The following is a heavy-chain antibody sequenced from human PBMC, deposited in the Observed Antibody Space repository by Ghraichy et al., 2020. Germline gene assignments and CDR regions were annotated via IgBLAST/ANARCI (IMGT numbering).Heavy chain of an antibody. CDR2: ISSSSSYI. V-gene: IGHV3-21*01. CDR1: GFTFSSYS. D-gene: IGHD3-3*01. CDR3: ARDREDFGVVINHDAFDI. Sequence: GGSLRLSCAASGFTFSSYSMNWVRQAPGKGLEWVSSISSSSSYIYYADSVKGRFTISRDNAKNSLYLQMNSLRAEDTAVYYCARDREDFGVVINHDAFDIWGQGIMVTVSS. J-gene: IGHJ3*02.